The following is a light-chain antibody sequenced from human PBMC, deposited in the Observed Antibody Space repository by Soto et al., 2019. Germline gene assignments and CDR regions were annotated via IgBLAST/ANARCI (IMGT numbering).Light chain of an antibody. CDR1: QDIGSW. J-gene: IGKJ3*01. V-gene: IGKV1-12*01. Sequence: DIQMTQSPSSVSASVGDRDTITCRASQDIGSWLAWYQQKPGKAPKILIYGASILQRGVPSRFSGSGSGTDFTLTISSLQPEDFATYYCQQTNSFLTITFGPGTKVDIK. CDR3: QQTNSFLTIT. CDR2: GAS.